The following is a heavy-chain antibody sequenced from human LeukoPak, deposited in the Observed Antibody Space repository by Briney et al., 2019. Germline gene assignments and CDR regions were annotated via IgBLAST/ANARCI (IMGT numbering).Heavy chain of an antibody. V-gene: IGHV1-69*05. CDR1: GGTFISYA. CDR3: ARDVNPHTYYYDSSGYYPQVGFDY. J-gene: IGHJ4*02. D-gene: IGHD3-22*01. Sequence: SVKVSCKASGGTFISYAISWVGQAGGQGVEGMGGIIPIFGTAKYAQKFQGRGKITTDEYTSKDYMELRRLRDEDRAGCECARDVNPHTYYYDSSGYYPQVGFDYWGQGTLVTVSS. CDR2: IIPIFGTA.